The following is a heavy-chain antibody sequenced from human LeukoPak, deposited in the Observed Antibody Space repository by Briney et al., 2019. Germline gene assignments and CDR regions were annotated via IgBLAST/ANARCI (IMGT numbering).Heavy chain of an antibody. Sequence: GGSLRLSCIASGFSFRDYWMSWVRQSPGKGLEWVADINPDGSGKTYVDSVKGRFTISRDNAKQSLYLQMDTLTAEDTAVYYCARVNTDDFWSGYYPSNYWGQGTLVTVSS. J-gene: IGHJ4*02. CDR3: ARVNTDDFWSGYYPSNY. D-gene: IGHD3-3*01. V-gene: IGHV3-7*01. CDR1: GFSFRDYW. CDR2: INPDGSGK.